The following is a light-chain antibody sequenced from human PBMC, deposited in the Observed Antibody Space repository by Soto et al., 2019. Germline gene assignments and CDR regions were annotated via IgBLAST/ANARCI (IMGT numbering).Light chain of an antibody. Sequence: EIMMTQSPATLSVSPGERATLSCRAGQSVSNNLAWYQQKPGQVPRLLIYYASTRATGIPARFSGSGSGTEFTLTISSLQSEDFALYYCQQYNDWPPITFGQGTRLEIK. CDR2: YAS. CDR1: QSVSNN. V-gene: IGKV3-15*01. CDR3: QQYNDWPPIT. J-gene: IGKJ5*01.